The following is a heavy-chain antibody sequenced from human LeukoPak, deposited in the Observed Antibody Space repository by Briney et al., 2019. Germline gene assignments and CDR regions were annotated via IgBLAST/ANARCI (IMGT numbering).Heavy chain of an antibody. Sequence: GESLKISCKGSGYSFTTYWIGWVRQMPGKGLEWMGIIYPGDSDTRYSPSFQGQVTISADKSISTAYLRWSSLKASDTAMYYCARAGDIVVVVAATGFDYWGQGTLVTVSS. J-gene: IGHJ4*02. V-gene: IGHV5-51*01. CDR3: ARAGDIVVVVAATGFDY. D-gene: IGHD2-15*01. CDR2: IYPGDSDT. CDR1: GYSFTTYW.